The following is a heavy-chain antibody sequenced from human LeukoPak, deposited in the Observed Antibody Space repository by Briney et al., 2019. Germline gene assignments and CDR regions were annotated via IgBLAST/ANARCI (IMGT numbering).Heavy chain of an antibody. CDR2: ITGSGDST. J-gene: IGHJ6*02. V-gene: IGHV3-23*01. D-gene: IGHD2-15*01. CDR1: GFTFSSYA. Sequence: GGSLRLSCAASGFTFSSYAMSWVRQAPGKGLEWVSAITGSGDSTYYADSVKGRFTISRDNSKNTLYLQMNSLRAEDTAVYYCARTDHYCPCYPGLDVWGQGTTVTVSS. CDR3: ARTDHYCPCYPGLDV.